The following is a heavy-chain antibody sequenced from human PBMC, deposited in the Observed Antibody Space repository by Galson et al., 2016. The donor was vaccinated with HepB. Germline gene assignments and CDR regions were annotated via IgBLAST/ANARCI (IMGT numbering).Heavy chain of an antibody. J-gene: IGHJ4*02. Sequence: SLRLSCAASEFTVSDNYMSWVRQAPGKGLEWVSFISGDGVTYYADSVKGRFTISRDHSDNSLYLQMNSLRAEDTAVYYCARRRGNTNFDYWGQGTLVTVSS. CDR1: EFTVSDNY. CDR2: ISGDGVT. V-gene: IGHV3-53*01. D-gene: IGHD3-10*01. CDR3: ARRRGNTNFDY.